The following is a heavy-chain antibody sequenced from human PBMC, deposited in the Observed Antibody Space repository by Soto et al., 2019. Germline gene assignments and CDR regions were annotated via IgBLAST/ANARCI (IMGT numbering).Heavy chain of an antibody. CDR1: GAAIGRYY. CDR3: AGSRTTATKSDN. V-gene: IGHV4-59*08. Sequence: WDTLSLTRSICGAAIGRYYCTWIRQPTGKGLEWIGYIYDRGNTNYNPSLQSRVTISVDTSKNQFSLHLSSVTDADTAVYYCAGSRTTATKSDNWGQGTLVTVSS. CDR2: IYDRGNT. D-gene: IGHD2-21*02. J-gene: IGHJ4*02.